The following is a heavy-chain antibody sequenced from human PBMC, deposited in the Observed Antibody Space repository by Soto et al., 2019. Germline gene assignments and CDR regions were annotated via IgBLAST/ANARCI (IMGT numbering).Heavy chain of an antibody. CDR2: INPSGGST. V-gene: IGHV1-46*01. J-gene: IGHJ4*02. Sequence: GASVKVSCKASGYTFTSYYMHWVRQAPGQGLEWMGIINPSGGSTSYAQKFQGRVTMTRDPSTSTVYMELSSLRSEDTAVYYCARADYDILTGYYSSHYFDYWGQGTLVTVSS. CDR1: GYTFTSYY. D-gene: IGHD3-9*01. CDR3: ARADYDILTGYYSSHYFDY.